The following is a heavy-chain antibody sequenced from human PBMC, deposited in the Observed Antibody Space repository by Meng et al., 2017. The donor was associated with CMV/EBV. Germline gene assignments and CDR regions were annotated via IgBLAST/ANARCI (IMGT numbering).Heavy chain of an antibody. CDR2: IDWDDDK. CDR1: GFSLSTSGMC. V-gene: IGHV2-70*20. J-gene: IGHJ4*02. CDR3: ARSFGVVIATYFDY. D-gene: IGHD2-21*01. Sequence: SGPTLVKPTQTHTLTCTFSGFSLSTSGMCVSWVRQPPGKALEWLALIDWDDDKYYSTSLKTRLTISKDASKNQVVLTMTNMDPVDTATYYCARSFGVVIATYFDYWGQGTLVTVSS.